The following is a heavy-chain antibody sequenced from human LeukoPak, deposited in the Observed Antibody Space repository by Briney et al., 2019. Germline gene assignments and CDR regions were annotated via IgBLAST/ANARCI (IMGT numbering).Heavy chain of an antibody. CDR1: GFTFSSHA. Sequence: GRSLTLSCAASGFTFSSHAMQWVRQAPGKGLEWVALICYDGTNKYYADSVKGRFTISRDNSKNTLYLQMNSLRAEDTAVYYCARAPRHADDYYYFMDVWGEGTTVTVSS. J-gene: IGHJ6*03. CDR2: ICYDGTNK. CDR3: ARAPRHADDYYYFMDV. V-gene: IGHV3-33*01.